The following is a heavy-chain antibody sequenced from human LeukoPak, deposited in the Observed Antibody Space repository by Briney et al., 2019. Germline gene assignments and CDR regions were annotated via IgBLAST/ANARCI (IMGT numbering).Heavy chain of an antibody. J-gene: IGHJ4*02. Sequence: GGAPRLSLAAPGFHLRNFEKKWGPPAPGEGVGWGSYNSSSGSTIYYADSVKGRFTISRDNAKNSLYLQMNSLRAEDTAVYYCARMHCSGGSCYAIDYWGQGTLVTVSS. V-gene: IGHV3-48*03. CDR3: ARMHCSGGSCYAIDY. D-gene: IGHD2-15*01. CDR1: GFHLRNFE. CDR2: NSSSGSTI.